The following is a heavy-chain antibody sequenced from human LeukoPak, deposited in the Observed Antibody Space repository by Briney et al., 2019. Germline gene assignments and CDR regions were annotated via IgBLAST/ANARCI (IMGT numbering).Heavy chain of an antibody. Sequence: GGSLRLPCAASGFTFSSYGMHWVRQAPGKGLEWVAFIRYDGSNKYYADSVKGRFTISRDNSKNTLYLQMNSLRAEDTAVYYCAKLGYDSSVRGGVRERMHYYLDYWGQGTLVTVSS. D-gene: IGHD3-22*01. V-gene: IGHV3-30*02. CDR2: IRYDGSNK. CDR3: AKLGYDSSVRGGVRERMHYYLDY. CDR1: GFTFSSYG. J-gene: IGHJ4*02.